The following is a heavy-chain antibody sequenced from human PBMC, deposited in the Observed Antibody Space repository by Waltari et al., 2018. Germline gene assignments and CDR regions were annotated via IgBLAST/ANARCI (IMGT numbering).Heavy chain of an antibody. CDR2: IYRSGST. D-gene: IGHD2-15*01. CDR1: GYSISSGYY. V-gene: IGHV4-38-2*01. J-gene: IGHJ4*02. CDR3: ASGTIVVVVAAIYFDY. Sequence: QVQLQESGPGLVKPSETLSLTCAVSGYSISSGYYWGWIRQPPGKGLEWFGSIYRSGSTSDNPSRKSRGTISVDTSKNQFSRKLSSVTAADTAVYYCASGTIVVVVAAIYFDYWGQGTLVTVSS.